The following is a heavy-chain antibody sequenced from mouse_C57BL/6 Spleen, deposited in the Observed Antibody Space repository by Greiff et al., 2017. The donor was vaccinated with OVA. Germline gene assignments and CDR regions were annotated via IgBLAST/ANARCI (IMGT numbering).Heavy chain of an antibody. CDR3: ARGEGNDAMDY. Sequence: QVQLQESGTELVKPGASVKLSCKASGYTFTSYWMHWVKQRPGQGLEWIGNINPSNGGTNYNAKFKSKATLTVDKSSSTAYMQLSSLTSEDSAVYYCARGEGNDAMDYWGQGTSVTVSS. J-gene: IGHJ4*01. CDR2: INPSNGGT. D-gene: IGHD2-1*01. V-gene: IGHV1-53*01. CDR1: GYTFTSYW.